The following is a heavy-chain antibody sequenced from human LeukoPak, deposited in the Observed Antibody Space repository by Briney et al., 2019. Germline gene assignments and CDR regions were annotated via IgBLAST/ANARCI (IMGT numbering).Heavy chain of an antibody. CDR3: AKGYCSSTSCLKTD. J-gene: IGHJ4*02. D-gene: IGHD2-2*01. V-gene: IGHV3-21*01. CDR2: ISSSSSYI. CDR1: GFTFSSYS. Sequence: GGSLRLSCAASGFTFSSYSMNWVRQAPGKALEWVSSISSSSSYIYYADSVKGRFTISRDNAKNSLYLQMNSLRVEDTAVYYCAKGYCSSTSCLKTDWGQGTLVTVSS.